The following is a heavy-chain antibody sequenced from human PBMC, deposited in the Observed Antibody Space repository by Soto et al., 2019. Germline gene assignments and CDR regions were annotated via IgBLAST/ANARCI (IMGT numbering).Heavy chain of an antibody. V-gene: IGHV4-39*01. J-gene: IGHJ5*02. Sequence: SETXSLTCTVSGGSISSSDYYWCWIRQPPGKGLEWIGSIYYSGKTLYNPSLQSRVTISVDTSKNQFTLNLRSLTAADTAVYYCVRRYGLGRQNWLDTWGQGTLVTVSS. CDR2: IYYSGKT. CDR3: VRRYGLGRQNWLDT. CDR1: GGSISSSDYY. D-gene: IGHD3-10*01.